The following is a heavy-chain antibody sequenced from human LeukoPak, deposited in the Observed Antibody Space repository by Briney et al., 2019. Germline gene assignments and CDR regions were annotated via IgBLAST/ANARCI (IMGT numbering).Heavy chain of an antibody. CDR3: ARGLWRSGSWLDP. Sequence: ASVKVSCKASGYTFTGYYMHWVRQAPGQGLEWMGWINPNSGGTNYAQKFQGRVTMTRDTSISTAYMELSRLRSDDTAVYYCARGLWRSGSWLDPWGQGTLVTVSS. J-gene: IGHJ5*02. V-gene: IGHV1-2*02. D-gene: IGHD3-3*01. CDR1: GYTFTGYY. CDR2: INPNSGGT.